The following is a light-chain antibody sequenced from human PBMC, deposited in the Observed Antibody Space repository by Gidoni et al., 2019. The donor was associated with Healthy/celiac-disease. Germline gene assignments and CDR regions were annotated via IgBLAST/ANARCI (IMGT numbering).Light chain of an antibody. V-gene: IGLV2-23*03. CDR3: CSYAGSSTFVV. CDR2: EGS. J-gene: IGLJ1*01. CDR1: SSDVGSYNI. Sequence: QSALTQPASVSGSPGQSITISCTGTSSDVGSYNIVSWYQQHPGKAPKLMIYEGSKRPSGVSNRFSGSKSGNTASLTISGLQAEDEADYYCCSYAGSSTFVVFGTGTKVTVL.